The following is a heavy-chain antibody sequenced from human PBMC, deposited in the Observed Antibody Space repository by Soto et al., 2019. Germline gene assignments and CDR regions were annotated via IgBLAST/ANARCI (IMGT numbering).Heavy chain of an antibody. CDR3: ARERYQVLSEGMDV. Sequence: ASVKVSCKASGFSLTGYYFHWIRAAPGQGLEWLGWINPNTGGTTYAQKFQGRVTLTWDTSINTAYMELSSLRPDDTAMYYCARERYQVLSEGMDVWGKGTSVTVS. CDR2: INPNTGGT. J-gene: IGHJ6*03. D-gene: IGHD3-16*01. CDR1: GFSLTGYY. V-gene: IGHV1-2*02.